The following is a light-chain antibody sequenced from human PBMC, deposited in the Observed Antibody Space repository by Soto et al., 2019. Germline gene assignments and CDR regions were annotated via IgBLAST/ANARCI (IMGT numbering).Light chain of an antibody. Sequence: QSVLTPPASVSGSPGQSITISCAGTSSDVGSYNLVSWYQQHPGKAPKLMIYEVSKRPSGVSNRFSGSKSGNTASLTISGLQAEDEADYYCCSYAGSSTFYVFGTGTKSPS. V-gene: IGLV2-23*02. CDR1: SSDVGSYNL. CDR3: CSYAGSSTFYV. CDR2: EVS. J-gene: IGLJ1*01.